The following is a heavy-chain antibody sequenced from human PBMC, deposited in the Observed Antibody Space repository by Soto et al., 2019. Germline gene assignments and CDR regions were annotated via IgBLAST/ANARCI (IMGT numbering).Heavy chain of an antibody. CDR1: GFTFDDYA. J-gene: IGHJ4*02. V-gene: IGHV3-9*01. Sequence: VQLVESGGGLVQPGRSLRLSCAASGFTFDDYAMHWVRQAPGKGLEWVSGISWNSGSIGYADSVKGRFTISRDNAKNSLSLQINSLRAEDTALYYCVKAPGRGYDYSLYFDYWGQGTLVTVSS. CDR3: VKAPGRGYDYSLYFDY. D-gene: IGHD5-12*01. CDR2: ISWNSGSI.